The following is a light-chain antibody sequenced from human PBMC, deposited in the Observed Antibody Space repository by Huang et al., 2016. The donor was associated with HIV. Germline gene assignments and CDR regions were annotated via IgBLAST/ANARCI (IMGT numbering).Light chain of an antibody. V-gene: IGKV3-20*01. CDR3: QQYGSSSLT. CDR2: GAS. CDR1: QSVSSSY. J-gene: IGKJ4*01. Sequence: EIVLTQSPGTLSLSPGERATLSCRASQSVSSSYLAWYQQKPGQAPRLLIYGASNRATGIPDRCRGSGSGTDFTLTISRREPEDFAVYFCQQYGSSSLTFGGGTKVEIK.